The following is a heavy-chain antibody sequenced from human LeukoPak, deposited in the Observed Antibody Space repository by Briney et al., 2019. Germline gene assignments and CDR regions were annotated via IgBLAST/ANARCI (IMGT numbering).Heavy chain of an antibody. CDR3: ARVPVVPAAGTYYYYGMDV. CDR1: GGTFSSYA. CDR2: IIPIFGTA. V-gene: IGHV1-69*13. Sequence: GASVKVSCKASGGTFSSYAISWVRQAPGQGLEWMGGIIPIFGTANYAQKFRGRVTITADESTSTAYMELSSLRSEDTAVYYCARVPVVPAAGTYYYYGMDVWGKGTTVTVSS. J-gene: IGHJ6*04. D-gene: IGHD2-2*01.